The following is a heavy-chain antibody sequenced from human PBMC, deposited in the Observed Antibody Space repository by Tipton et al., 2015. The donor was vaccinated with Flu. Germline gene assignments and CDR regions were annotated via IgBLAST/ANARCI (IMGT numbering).Heavy chain of an antibody. Sequence: QLVQSGAEVKKPGSSVKVSCKASGGTFSSYAISWVRQAPGQGLEWMGGIIPIFGTANYAQKFQGRVTITADKSTSTAYMELSSLRTEDTAVYYSARDLRSSQYEVPSTSIAFNIWGQTPMVTVSS. CDR1: GGTFSSYA. D-gene: IGHD3-10*01. V-gene: IGHV1-69*06. CDR2: IIPIFGTA. CDR3: ARDLRSSQYEVPSTSIAFNI. J-gene: IGHJ3*02.